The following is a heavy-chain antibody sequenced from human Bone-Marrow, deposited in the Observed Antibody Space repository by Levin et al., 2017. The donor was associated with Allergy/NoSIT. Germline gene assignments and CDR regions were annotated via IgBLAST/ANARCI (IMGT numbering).Heavy chain of an antibody. Sequence: GGSLRLSCVGSGFSFDQYAMHWVRRVPGRGLEWVSSILWSSDAIAYSDSARGRFIISRDNAKNSLYLQMTGLRGDDTAFYYCTRGFHSSGSYPSPFSTWYFDLWGRGTLVTVSS. J-gene: IGHJ2*01. CDR2: ILWSSDAI. V-gene: IGHV3-9*01. CDR3: TRGFHSSGSYPSPFSTWYFDL. D-gene: IGHD3-22*01. CDR1: GFSFDQYA.